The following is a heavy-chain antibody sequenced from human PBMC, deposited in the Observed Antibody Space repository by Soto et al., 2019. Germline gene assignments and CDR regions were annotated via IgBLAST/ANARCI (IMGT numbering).Heavy chain of an antibody. Sequence: EVQLVESGGGLVQPGGSLKLSCAASGFTFSDSAMHWVRQASGKGLEWVGRIRSKVNTYATAYAASVKGRFTISRDDSMNTDYLQMNRLQTEDQAVYYCSTRSDWTAMAPLDYWGQGTLVTVSS. CDR2: IRSKVNTYAT. J-gene: IGHJ4*02. CDR3: STRSDWTAMAPLDY. D-gene: IGHD5-18*01. V-gene: IGHV3-73*02. CDR1: GFTFSDSA.